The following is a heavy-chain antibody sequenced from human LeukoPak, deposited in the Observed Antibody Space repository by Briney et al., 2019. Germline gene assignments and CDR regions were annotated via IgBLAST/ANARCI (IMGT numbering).Heavy chain of an antibody. CDR3: ARYYLQWLARSTNWFDP. CDR2: INHSGST. V-gene: IGHV4-34*01. J-gene: IGHJ5*02. D-gene: IGHD6-19*01. CDR1: GGSFSDYY. Sequence: SETLSLTCAVYGGSFSDYYWNWIRQPPGKGLEWIGEINHSGSTNYNPSLKSRVTMSVDTSKNQFSLKLSSVTAADTAVYYCARYYLQWLARSTNWFDPWGQGTLVTVSS.